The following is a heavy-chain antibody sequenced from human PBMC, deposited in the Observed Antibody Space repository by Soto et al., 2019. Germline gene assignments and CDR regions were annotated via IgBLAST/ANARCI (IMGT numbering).Heavy chain of an antibody. J-gene: IGHJ4*02. CDR3: ARDPIFYYASSGYGGSYFDY. V-gene: IGHV4-30-4*01. D-gene: IGHD3-22*01. CDR1: GASVTSDDYY. Sequence: PSETLSLTCAVPGASVTSDDYYWSWIRQPPGKGLEWIGYIYHSGSTYYNPSLKSRVSISTDTSQNQFSLKLTSLTAADTAVYYCARDPIFYYASSGYGGSYFDYWGQGSRVTVSS. CDR2: IYHSGST.